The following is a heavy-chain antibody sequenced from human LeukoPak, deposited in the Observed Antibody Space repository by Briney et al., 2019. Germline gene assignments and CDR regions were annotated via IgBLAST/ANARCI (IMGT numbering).Heavy chain of an antibody. CDR2: IYNSGTT. J-gene: IGHJ6*02. Sequence: SETLSLTCTVSGGSVSSANYYWSWIRQPPGKGLEWIGYIYNSGTTSYNPSLKSRVTISLDMSRNQFSLKLSSVTAADTAVYYCARDRITMVRGVITGPHYGMDVWGQGTTVTVSS. D-gene: IGHD3-10*01. CDR1: GGSVSSANYY. CDR3: ARDRITMVRGVITGPHYGMDV. V-gene: IGHV4-61*01.